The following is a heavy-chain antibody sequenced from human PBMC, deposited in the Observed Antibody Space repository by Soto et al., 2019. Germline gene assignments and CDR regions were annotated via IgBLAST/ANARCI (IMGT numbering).Heavy chain of an antibody. Sequence: GGSLRLSCAASGFTFSSYAMSWVRQAPGKGLEWVSAISGSGGSTYYADSVKGRFTISRDNSKNTLYLQMNSLRAEDTAVYYCAKDLVTIFGVVIMRDYYYYYMDVWGKGTTVTVSS. D-gene: IGHD3-3*01. CDR3: AKDLVTIFGVVIMRDYYYYYMDV. V-gene: IGHV3-23*01. J-gene: IGHJ6*03. CDR2: ISGSGGST. CDR1: GFTFSSYA.